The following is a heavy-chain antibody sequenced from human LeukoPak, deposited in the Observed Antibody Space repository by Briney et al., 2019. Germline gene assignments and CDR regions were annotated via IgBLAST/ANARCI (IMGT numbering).Heavy chain of an antibody. CDR1: GFTFSNYW. J-gene: IGHJ5*02. CDR3: ARGGAPYCSSTSCYEDRFDP. D-gene: IGHD2-2*01. V-gene: IGHV3-7*05. CDR2: IKQDGSEK. Sequence: GGSLRLSCAASGFTFSNYWMSWVRQAPGKGLEWVANIKQDGSEKYYVDSVKGRFTISRDNAKNSLYLQMISLRAEDTAVYYCARGGAPYCSSTSCYEDRFDPWDQGTLVTVSS.